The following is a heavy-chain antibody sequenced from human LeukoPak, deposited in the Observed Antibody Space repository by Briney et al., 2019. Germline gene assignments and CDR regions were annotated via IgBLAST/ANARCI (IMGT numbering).Heavy chain of an antibody. CDR2: IYYSGNS. CDR3: ARVTGYMIEDYFDY. Sequence: PSETLSLTCTVSGGSISSSYSYWGWIRQPPGKGLEWIGSIYYSGNSYYNPSLKSRVTMSIDTSKNQFSLKVNSVTAADTAVYYCARVTGYMIEDYFDYWGQGTLVTVSS. D-gene: IGHD3-22*01. V-gene: IGHV4-39*07. J-gene: IGHJ4*02. CDR1: GGSISSSYSY.